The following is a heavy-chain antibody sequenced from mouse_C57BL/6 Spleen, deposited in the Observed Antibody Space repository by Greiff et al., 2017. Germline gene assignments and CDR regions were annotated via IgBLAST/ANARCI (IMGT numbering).Heavy chain of an antibody. D-gene: IGHD2-4*01. CDR1: GFNIKDDY. CDR2: IDPENGDT. CDR3: TTGYDYALYAMDY. J-gene: IGHJ4*01. Sequence: EVKLQESGAELVRPGASVKLSCTASGFNIKDDYMHWVKQRPEQGLEWIGWIDPENGDTEYASKFQGKATITADTSSNTAYLQLSSLTSEDTAVYYCTTGYDYALYAMDYWGQGTSVTVSS. V-gene: IGHV14-4*01.